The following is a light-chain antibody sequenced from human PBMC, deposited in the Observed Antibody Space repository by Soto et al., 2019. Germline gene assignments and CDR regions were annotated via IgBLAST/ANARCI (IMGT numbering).Light chain of an antibody. CDR1: QSVSSSY. J-gene: IGKJ1*01. V-gene: IGKV3-15*01. CDR2: GAS. Sequence: EIVMTQSPATLSVSPGERATLSCRASQSVSSSYLAWYQQKPGQAPRLLIYGASTGATGIADRFSGSGSGTEFTLTISSLHSEDFAVYYCQQYYNWPRTFGQGTKLDIK. CDR3: QQYYNWPRT.